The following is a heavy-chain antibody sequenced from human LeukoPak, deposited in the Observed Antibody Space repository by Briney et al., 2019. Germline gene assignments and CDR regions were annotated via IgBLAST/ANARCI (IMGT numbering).Heavy chain of an antibody. D-gene: IGHD5-18*01. V-gene: IGHV4-34*01. CDR3: ATHLTDTAMVMRSWFDP. CDR2: INHSGST. Sequence: SETLSLTCAVYGGSFSGYYWSWIRQPPGKGLEWIGEINHSGSTNYNPSLKSRVTISIDTSKNQFSLKLSSVTAADTAVYYCATHLTDTAMVMRSWFDPWGQGTLVTVSS. J-gene: IGHJ5*02. CDR1: GGSFSGYY.